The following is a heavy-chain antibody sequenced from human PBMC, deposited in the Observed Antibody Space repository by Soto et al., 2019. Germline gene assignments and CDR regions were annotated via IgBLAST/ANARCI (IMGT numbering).Heavy chain of an antibody. Sequence: ESGGGLVQPGGSLRLSCAASGFTFSSYSMNWVRQAPGKGLEWVSYISSSSSTIYYADSVKGRFTISRDNAKNSLYLQMNSLRDEDTAVYYCARDLSYSSGWYNGLDYWGQGTLVTVSS. CDR1: GFTFSSYS. D-gene: IGHD6-19*01. CDR3: ARDLSYSSGWYNGLDY. J-gene: IGHJ4*02. V-gene: IGHV3-48*02. CDR2: ISSSSSTI.